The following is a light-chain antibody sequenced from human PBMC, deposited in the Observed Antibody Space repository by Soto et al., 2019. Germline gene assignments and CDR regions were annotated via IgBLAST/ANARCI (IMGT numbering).Light chain of an antibody. J-gene: IGLJ1*01. V-gene: IGLV2-11*01. CDR2: DVS. Sequence: QSALTQPRSVSGSPGQSFTISCTGTSSDVGGYNYVSWYQQHPGKAPKLMIYDVSKRPSGVPDRFSGSKSGNTASLTISGLQAEDEADYYCCSYAGSYSYVFGTGTKLTVL. CDR3: CSYAGSYSYV. CDR1: SSDVGGYNY.